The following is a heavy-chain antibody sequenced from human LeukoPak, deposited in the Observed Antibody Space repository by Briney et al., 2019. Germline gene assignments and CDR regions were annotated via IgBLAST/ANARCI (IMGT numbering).Heavy chain of an antibody. CDR3: ARGQYSFDY. Sequence: GGSLRLSCAASGFTFTDYYMSWIRQAPGKGLEWVSYVSYTSSSTTYADSVKGRFTISRDNARNSLYLQMNSLKAEDTAVYYCARGQYSFDYWGQGTLVTVSS. D-gene: IGHD2/OR15-2a*01. CDR2: VSYTSSST. CDR1: GFTFTDYY. V-gene: IGHV3-11*06. J-gene: IGHJ4*02.